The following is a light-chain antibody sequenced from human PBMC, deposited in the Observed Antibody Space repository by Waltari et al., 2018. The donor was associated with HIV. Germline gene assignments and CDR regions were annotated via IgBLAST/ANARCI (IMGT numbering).Light chain of an antibody. V-gene: IGLV1-51*01. CDR1: SPNIGSNR. J-gene: IGLJ2*01. CDR2: DNT. Sequence: QSVLTQPPSVSAAPGQKVTISCSGSSPNIGSNREFWYQQLPGTAPKLLIYDNTKRPSVIPDRFSGSKSGTLATLGITGLQTGDEADYYCGTWDSSLSAVLFGGGTKLTVL. CDR3: GTWDSSLSAVL.